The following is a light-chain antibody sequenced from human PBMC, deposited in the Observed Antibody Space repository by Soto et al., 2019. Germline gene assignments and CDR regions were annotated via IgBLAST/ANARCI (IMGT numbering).Light chain of an antibody. CDR3: QHRSNSPPTWT. Sequence: EIVLTQSPATLSLSPGDRATLSCRASQSIGTYLAWYQQKPGQAPSLIIYDASNRATGIPARFSGSGSGTDFTLTISSLEPEDFAVYFCQHRSNSPPTWTFGQGTKVEIK. V-gene: IGKV3-11*01. CDR1: QSIGTY. J-gene: IGKJ1*01. CDR2: DAS.